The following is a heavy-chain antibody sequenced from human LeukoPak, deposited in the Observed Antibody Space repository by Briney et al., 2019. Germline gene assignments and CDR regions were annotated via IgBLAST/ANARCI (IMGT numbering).Heavy chain of an antibody. J-gene: IGHJ4*02. Sequence: GASVKASCTPSGYPFSANFVNWVRQAPGQGLEWLGWINPKTGGGVGARKFQGRLTITRDTSISTADMDVNYLRYDGTATYFCAAWAYTAYFWSGPFDWWGQGTLVTVSS. D-gene: IGHD3-3*01. CDR2: INPKTGGG. CDR1: GYPFSANF. V-gene: IGHV1-2*02. CDR3: AAWAYTAYFWSGPFDW.